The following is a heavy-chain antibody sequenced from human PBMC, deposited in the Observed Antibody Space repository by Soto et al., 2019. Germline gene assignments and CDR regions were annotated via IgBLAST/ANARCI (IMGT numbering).Heavy chain of an antibody. V-gene: IGHV3-33*01. D-gene: IGHD6-19*01. J-gene: IGHJ4*02. Sequence: QVQLVESGGGVVQPGRSLRLSCAASGFTFSSYDMHWVRQAPGKGLEWVAIIWYDGSNKYNADSVKGRFTISRDKSKNPLYLPVSSLRADDTAVYYSARSFRQWLGDHWGQATVVTVSS. CDR3: ARSFRQWLGDH. CDR1: GFTFSSYD. CDR2: IWYDGSNK.